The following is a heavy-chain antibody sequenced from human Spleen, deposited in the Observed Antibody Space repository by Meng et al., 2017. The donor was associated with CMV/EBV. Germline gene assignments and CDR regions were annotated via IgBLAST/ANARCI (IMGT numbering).Heavy chain of an antibody. CDR1: GFTVSSNY. J-gene: IGHJ4*02. Sequence: GESLKISCAASGFTVSSNYMSWVRQAPGKGLEWVANIKYAGSEKYYVDSVKGRFTVSRDNAKDSLYLQMNSLRAEDTAVYYCARERSSSRIDYWGQGTLVTVSS. CDR2: IKYAGSEK. D-gene: IGHD6-13*01. V-gene: IGHV3-7*01. CDR3: ARERSSSRIDY.